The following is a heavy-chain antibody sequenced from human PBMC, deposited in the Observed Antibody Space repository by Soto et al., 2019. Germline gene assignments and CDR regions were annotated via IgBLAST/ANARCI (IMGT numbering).Heavy chain of an antibody. Sequence: GAAVKFSCKTSGYTFSAYYMHWVRQAPGQGLEWMGWINPKSGGTLYAQKFQGRVTMTRDTSISTAYMELSRLRSDDTAVYYCARGGTFAYDTSGYSVYWGQGTLVTVSS. V-gene: IGHV1-2*02. CDR2: INPKSGGT. CDR1: GYTFSAYY. CDR3: ARGGTFAYDTSGYSVY. J-gene: IGHJ4*02. D-gene: IGHD3-22*01.